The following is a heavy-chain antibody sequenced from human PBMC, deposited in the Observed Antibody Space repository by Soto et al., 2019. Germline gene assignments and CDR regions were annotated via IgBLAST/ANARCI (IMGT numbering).Heavy chain of an antibody. V-gene: IGHV3-30-3*01. CDR2: ISYDGSNK. CDR1: GFTFSSYA. Sequence: QVQLVESGGGVVQPGRSLRLSCAASGFTFSSYAMHWVRQAPGKGLEWVAVISYDGSNKYYADSVKGRFTISRDNSKNTLYLQMNSLRAEDTAVYYCARGGSPFDPWGQGTLVTVS. D-gene: IGHD3-10*01. CDR3: ARGGSPFDP. J-gene: IGHJ5*02.